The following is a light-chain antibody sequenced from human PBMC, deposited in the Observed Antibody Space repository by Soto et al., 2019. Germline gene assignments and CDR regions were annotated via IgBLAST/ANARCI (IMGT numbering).Light chain of an antibody. CDR3: QQYNSWWR. J-gene: IGKJ1*01. Sequence: EIVMTQSPATLSVSPGERATLSCRASQSVSSNLAWYQQKPGQAPGLLIYGASTRATGTPARFSGSGSGTEFTLTISSLQSEDFAVYYCQQYNSWWRFGQGTKVEIK. CDR2: GAS. CDR1: QSVSSN. V-gene: IGKV3-15*01.